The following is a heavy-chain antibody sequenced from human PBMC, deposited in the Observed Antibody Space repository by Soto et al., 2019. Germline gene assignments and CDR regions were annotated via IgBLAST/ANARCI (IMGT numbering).Heavy chain of an antibody. D-gene: IGHD6-13*01. V-gene: IGHV1-69*06. CDR1: GGTFSSYA. J-gene: IGHJ6*02. CDR3: ARVKGLAAAGTYYYYGMDV. Sequence: ASVKVSCKASGGTFSSYAISWVRQAPVHGLEWMGGIIPIFGTANYAQKFQGRVTITADKSTSTAYMELSSLRSEDTAVYYCARVKGLAAAGTYYYYGMDVWGQGTTVTVSS. CDR2: IIPIFGTA.